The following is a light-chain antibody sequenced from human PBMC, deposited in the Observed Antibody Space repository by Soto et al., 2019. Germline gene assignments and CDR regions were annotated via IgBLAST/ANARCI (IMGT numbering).Light chain of an antibody. CDR3: QQTYTYPNS. J-gene: IGKJ1*01. V-gene: IGKV1-39*01. CDR1: QYISTY. CDR2: VAS. Sequence: DIQMTQSPSSLSASVGYSLTITCRASQYISTYLNWYQQKPGKAPKLLIYVASNLQSGVPSRFSASGTGTDFTLTISGLQPEDFGTYFCQQTYTYPNSFGQGTKVDI.